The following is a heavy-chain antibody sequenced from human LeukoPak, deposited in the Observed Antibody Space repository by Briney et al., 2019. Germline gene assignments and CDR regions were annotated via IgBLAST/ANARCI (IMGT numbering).Heavy chain of an antibody. CDR2: FDPEDGET. CDR3: ATAMATFGAFDI. Sequence: PEASVKVSCKVSGYTLTELSMHWVRQAPGKGLEWMGGFDPEDGETIYAQKFQGRVTMTEDTSTDTAYMELSSLRSEDTAVYYCATAMATFGAFDIWGQGTMVTVSS. J-gene: IGHJ3*02. V-gene: IGHV1-24*01. D-gene: IGHD3-10*01. CDR1: GYTLTELS.